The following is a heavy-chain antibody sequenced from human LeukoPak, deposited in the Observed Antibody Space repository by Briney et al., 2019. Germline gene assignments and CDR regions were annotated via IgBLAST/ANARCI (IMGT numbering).Heavy chain of an antibody. J-gene: IGHJ3*02. Sequence: PGGSLRLSCAASGFTFSSYAMSWVRQAPGKGLEWVSAISGSGGSTYYADSVKGRFTISRDNSKNTLYLQMNSLRAEDTAVYYCAKDRLVEMATIIAFDIWGQGTMVTVSS. V-gene: IGHV3-23*01. CDR2: ISGSGGST. CDR1: GFTFSSYA. D-gene: IGHD5-24*01. CDR3: AKDRLVEMATIIAFDI.